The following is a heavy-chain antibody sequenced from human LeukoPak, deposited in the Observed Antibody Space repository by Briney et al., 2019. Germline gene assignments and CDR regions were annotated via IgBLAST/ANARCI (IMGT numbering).Heavy chain of an antibody. CDR3: ARVSGYCSSTSCYFRGGVDY. Sequence: ASVKVSFKASGYTFTGYYMHWVRQAPRQGLEWMGWINPNSGGTDYAQKFQGRVTMTRDTSISTAYMELRSLRSDDTAVYYCARVSGYCSSTSCYFRGGVDYWGQGTLVTVSS. V-gene: IGHV1-2*02. CDR2: INPNSGGT. J-gene: IGHJ4*02. CDR1: GYTFTGYY. D-gene: IGHD2-2*01.